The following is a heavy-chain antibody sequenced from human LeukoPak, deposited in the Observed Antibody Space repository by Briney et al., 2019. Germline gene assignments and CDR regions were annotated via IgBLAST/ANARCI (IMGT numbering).Heavy chain of an antibody. V-gene: IGHV4-59*01. D-gene: IGHD3-22*01. Sequence: PSETLSLTCTVSGDSISSYYWSWIRQPPGKGLEWIGYIYYSGSTNYNPSLKSRVTISVDTSKNQFSLKLSSVTAADTAVYYCARHDNRGYYSLQYWGQGALVTVSS. CDR3: ARHDNRGYYSLQY. J-gene: IGHJ4*02. CDR1: GDSISSYY. CDR2: IYYSGST.